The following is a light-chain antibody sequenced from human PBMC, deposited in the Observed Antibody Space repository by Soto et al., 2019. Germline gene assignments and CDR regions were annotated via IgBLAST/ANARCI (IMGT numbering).Light chain of an antibody. CDR2: GAS. Sequence: PGERVTLSCRASQSVSSSYLTWYQQKPGQAPRLLIYGASTGATSIPARFSGSGSGTDFTLTISSLQPEDFAVYYCQQDYNLHPKTFGKGSKV. CDR3: QQDYNLHPKT. V-gene: IGKV3D-7*01. CDR1: QSVSSSY. J-gene: IGKJ1*01.